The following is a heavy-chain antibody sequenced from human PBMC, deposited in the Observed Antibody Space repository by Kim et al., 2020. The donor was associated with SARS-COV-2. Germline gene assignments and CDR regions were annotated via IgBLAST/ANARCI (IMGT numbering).Heavy chain of an antibody. CDR1: GYSISSGYY. CDR2: IYHSGST. V-gene: IGHV4-38-2*02. Sequence: SETLSLTCTVSGYSISSGYYWGWIRQPPGKGLEWIGSIYHSGSTYYNPSLKSRVTISVDTSKNQFSLKLSSVTAADTAVYYCARGLQEVVATDMEYYFDYLGQGILVTVSS. CDR3: ARGLQEVVATDMEYYFDY. D-gene: IGHD2-15*01. J-gene: IGHJ4*02.